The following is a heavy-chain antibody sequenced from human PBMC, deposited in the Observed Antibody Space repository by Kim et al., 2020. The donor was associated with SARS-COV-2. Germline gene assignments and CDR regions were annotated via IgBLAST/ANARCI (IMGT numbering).Heavy chain of an antibody. CDR3: ARGSGYVDY. J-gene: IGHJ4*02. V-gene: IGHV4-59*09. CDR2: ST. D-gene: IGHD1-26*01. Sequence: STNDNPALKSRATITVTTSKNQFSLKLSSVTAADTSVYYCARGSGYVDYWGQGTLVTVSS.